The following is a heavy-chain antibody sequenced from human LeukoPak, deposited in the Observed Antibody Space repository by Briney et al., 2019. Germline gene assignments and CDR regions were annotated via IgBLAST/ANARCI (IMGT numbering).Heavy chain of an antibody. D-gene: IGHD6-19*01. CDR3: VKSPGSGWPV. Sequence: GGSLRLSCAASGFTFSSFAMHWVRQAPGKGLEYLSAIYSDGSRTYYADSVKGRFTISRDNSKNTLYFEMSSLRVEDTAVYYCVKSPGSGWPVWGQGTLLTVSS. V-gene: IGHV3-64D*06. CDR2: IYSDGSRT. J-gene: IGHJ4*02. CDR1: GFTFSSFA.